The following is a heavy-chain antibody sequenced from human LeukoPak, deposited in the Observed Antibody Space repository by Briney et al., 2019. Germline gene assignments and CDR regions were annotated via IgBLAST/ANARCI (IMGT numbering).Heavy chain of an antibody. V-gene: IGHV1-69*01. D-gene: IGHD3-9*01. CDR2: IIPIFGTA. J-gene: IGHJ4*02. Sequence: GSSVKVSWKASGGTFSSYAISWVRQAPGQGLEWMGGIIPIFGTANYAQKFQGRVTITADESTSTAYMELSSLRSEDTAVYYCARGAPDILTGWPPGFDYWGQGTLVTVSS. CDR1: GGTFSSYA. CDR3: ARGAPDILTGWPPGFDY.